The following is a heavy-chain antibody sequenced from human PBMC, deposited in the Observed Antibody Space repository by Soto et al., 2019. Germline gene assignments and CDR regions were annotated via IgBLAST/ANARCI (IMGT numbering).Heavy chain of an antibody. Sequence: QVQLVESGGGVVQPGKSLRLSCAASGFTFRSYAMHWARQAPGKGLEWVTVISIRGGDEYYAESVRGRFTISRDDSKNTLYLQMDSLRVEDTAVYYCARGTIVSRKHLDYWGQGTLVTVSS. CDR2: ISIRGGDE. D-gene: IGHD1-1*01. CDR3: ARGTIVSRKHLDY. CDR1: GFTFRSYA. J-gene: IGHJ4*02. V-gene: IGHV3-30*03.